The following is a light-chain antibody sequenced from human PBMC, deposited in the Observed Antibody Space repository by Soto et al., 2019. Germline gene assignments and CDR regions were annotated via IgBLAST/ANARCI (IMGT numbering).Light chain of an antibody. CDR1: QSVFYSAINKNY. J-gene: IGKJ4*01. CDR3: QQYYTTLALT. V-gene: IGKV4-1*01. CDR2: WAS. Sequence: IVMTQSPDSLAVSLGERATINCKSSQSVFYSAINKNYLAWYQHKAGQPPRLLIYWASTRESGVPDLFSGSGSGTDFTLTISSLQPEDVAVYYCQQYYTTLALTFGGGTKVEIK.